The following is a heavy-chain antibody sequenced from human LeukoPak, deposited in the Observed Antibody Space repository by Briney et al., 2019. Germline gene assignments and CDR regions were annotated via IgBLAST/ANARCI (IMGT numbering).Heavy chain of an antibody. CDR2: IWYDGSNK. Sequence: PGGSLRLSCAASGFTFSSYGMHWVRQAPGKGLEWVAVIWYDGSNKYYADSVKGRFTISRDNSKNTLYLQMSSLRAEDTAVYYCARDLSGSYYSYFNYWGQGTLVTVSS. V-gene: IGHV3-33*01. J-gene: IGHJ4*02. D-gene: IGHD1-26*01. CDR1: GFTFSSYG. CDR3: ARDLSGSYYSYFNY.